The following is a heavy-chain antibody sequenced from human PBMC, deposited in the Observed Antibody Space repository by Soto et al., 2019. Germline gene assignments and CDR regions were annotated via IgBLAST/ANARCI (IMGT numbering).Heavy chain of an antibody. CDR1: GFTFSSYS. V-gene: IGHV3-21*01. CDR2: IRSSNRYI. CDR3: ARDRESCSSTSCYVGNDFDS. J-gene: IGHJ4*02. D-gene: IGHD2-2*01. Sequence: EVQLVESGGGLVKPGGSLTLSCAASGFTFSSYSMNWVRQAPGKGLEWVSSIRSSNRYIFYADSVKGRFTISRDNTKSSLYLQINNLRAEDTALYYCARDRESCSSTSCYVGNDFDSWGQGTLVTVSS.